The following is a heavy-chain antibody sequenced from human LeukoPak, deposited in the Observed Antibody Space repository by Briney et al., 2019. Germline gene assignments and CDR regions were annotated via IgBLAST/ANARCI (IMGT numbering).Heavy chain of an antibody. V-gene: IGHV1-69*01. J-gene: IGHJ3*02. CDR3: ARERYSSGWYGGHDAFDI. D-gene: IGHD6-19*01. CDR2: IIPIFGTA. CDR1: GGTFSSYA. Sequence: GASVKVSCKASGGTFSSYAISWVRQAPGQGLEWMGGIIPIFGTANYAQKFQGRVTITADESTSTAYMELSSLRSEDTAVYYCARERYSSGWYGGHDAFDIWGQGTMVTVSS.